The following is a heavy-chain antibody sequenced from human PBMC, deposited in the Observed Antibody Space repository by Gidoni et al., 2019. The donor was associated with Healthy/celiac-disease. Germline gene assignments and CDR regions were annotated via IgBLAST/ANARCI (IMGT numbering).Heavy chain of an antibody. Sequence: QLQLQESGPGLVNPSETLSLTCTVSGGSISSSSYYWGWIRQPPGKGLEWIGSIYYSGGTYYNPSLKSRVTISVDTSKNQFSLKLSSVTAADTAVYYCARHSGNFAGDYWGQGTLVTVSS. J-gene: IGHJ4*02. CDR2: IYYSGGT. CDR1: GGSISSSSYY. D-gene: IGHD3-9*01. CDR3: ARHSGNFAGDY. V-gene: IGHV4-39*01.